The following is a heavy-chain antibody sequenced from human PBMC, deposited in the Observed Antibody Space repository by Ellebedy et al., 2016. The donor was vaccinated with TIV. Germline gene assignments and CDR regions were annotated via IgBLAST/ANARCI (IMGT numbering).Heavy chain of an antibody. CDR3: ARHDPYRAGHDY. CDR2: VYYSGNT. J-gene: IGHJ4*02. V-gene: IGHV4-39*01. D-gene: IGHD6-19*01. CDR1: GGSISSPLYF. Sequence: SETLSLXCTVSGGSISSPLYFWGWIRQPPGRGLEWIGNVYYSGNTYYNPSLKSRVSISVETSNNQISLNLHSVAAADTAVYYCARHDPYRAGHDYWGRGILVTVSS.